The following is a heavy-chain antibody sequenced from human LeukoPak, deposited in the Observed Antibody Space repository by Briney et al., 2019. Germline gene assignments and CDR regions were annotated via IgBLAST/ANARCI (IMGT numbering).Heavy chain of an antibody. CDR2: INHSGST. D-gene: IGHD6-13*01. V-gene: IGHV4-34*01. CDR3: ARGGIANNWFDP. CDR1: GGSFSGYY. Sequence: SEALSLTCAVYGGSFSGYYWSWIRPPPGKGLEWIGEINHSGSTNYNPSLKSRVTISVDTSKNQFSLKLSSVTAADTAVYYCARGGIANNWFDPWGQGTLVTVSS. J-gene: IGHJ5*02.